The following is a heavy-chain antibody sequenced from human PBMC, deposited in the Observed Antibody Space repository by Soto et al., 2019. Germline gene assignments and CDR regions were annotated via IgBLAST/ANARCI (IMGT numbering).Heavy chain of an antibody. J-gene: IGHJ4*02. Sequence: GSLRLSCAASGFTFSSYWMSWVRQAPGKGLEWVANINKDRSEKYYVDSVKGRFTISRDNAKNSLYLQMNSLRAEDTAVYYCARVWFGELLAPFGGQGTLVTVSS. D-gene: IGHD3-10*01. CDR2: INKDRSEK. CDR1: GFTFSSYW. V-gene: IGHV3-7*01. CDR3: ARVWFGELLAPF.